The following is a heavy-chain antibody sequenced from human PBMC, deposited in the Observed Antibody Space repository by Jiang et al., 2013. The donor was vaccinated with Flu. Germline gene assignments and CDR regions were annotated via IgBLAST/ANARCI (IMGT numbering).Heavy chain of an antibody. D-gene: IGHD3-10*01. CDR2: LLQWEH. J-gene: IGHJ3*02. CDR1: GGSISSYY. Sequence: TCTVSGGSISSYYWSWIRQPPREGTGVDWVYLLQWEHQLQPSLKSRVTISVDTSKNQFSLKLSSVTAADTAVYYCARQMSVLWFGELSPNAFDIWGQGTMVTVSS. V-gene: IGHV4-59*08. CDR3: ARQMSVLWFGELSPNAFDI.